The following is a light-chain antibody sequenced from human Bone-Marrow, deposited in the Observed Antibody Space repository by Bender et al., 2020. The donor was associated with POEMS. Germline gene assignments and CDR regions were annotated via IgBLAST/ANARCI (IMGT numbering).Light chain of an antibody. CDR1: NLGKEY. J-gene: IGLJ2*01. CDR3: QSWGSNTAV. Sequence: SYELSQPASLSVSPGQTARITCSGDNLGKEYAYWYQLKPGQSPVLLIYQDNKRPSAIPVRFSGSSSGNTATLTISETQAMDEADYYCQSWGSNTAVFGGGTKLTVL. V-gene: IGLV3-1*01. CDR2: QDN.